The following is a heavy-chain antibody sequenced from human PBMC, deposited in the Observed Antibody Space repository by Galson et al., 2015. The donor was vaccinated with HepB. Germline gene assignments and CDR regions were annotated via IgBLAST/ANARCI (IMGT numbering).Heavy chain of an antibody. D-gene: IGHD3-16*02. CDR3: ARDKYDYVWGSYRYTGPAFFDY. CDR2: ISSSSSTI. Sequence: FSSYSMNWVRQAPGKGLEWVSYISSSSSTIYYADSVKGRFTISRDNAKNSLYLQMNSLRDEDTAVYYCARDKYDYVWGSYRYTGPAFFDYWGQGTLVTVSS. V-gene: IGHV3-48*02. CDR1: FSSYS. J-gene: IGHJ4*02.